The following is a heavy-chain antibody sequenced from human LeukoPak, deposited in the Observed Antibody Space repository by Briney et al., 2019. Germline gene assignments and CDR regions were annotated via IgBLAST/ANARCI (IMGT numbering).Heavy chain of an antibody. CDR3: ARTESGSGYDY. Sequence: SGPALVKHTQTLTLTCTFSGFSLITSGMRVSWIRQPPGKALEWLARIDWDDDKFYSNSLKTRLTISKDTYKTQVVLTMTNMDPVDTATYSCARTESGSGYDYWGQGTLVPVSS. V-gene: IGHV2-70*04. D-gene: IGHD3-10*01. CDR1: GFSLITSGMR. J-gene: IGHJ4*02. CDR2: IDWDDDK.